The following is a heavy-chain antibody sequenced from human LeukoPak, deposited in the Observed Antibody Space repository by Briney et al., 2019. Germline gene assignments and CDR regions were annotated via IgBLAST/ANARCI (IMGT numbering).Heavy chain of an antibody. Sequence: SETLSLTCTVSGASISSYYWSWIRQPPGKGLEWIGYIYYSGSTNYNPSLKSRVTISVDTSKNQFSLKLSSVTAADTAVYYCARGRSNYYYYGMDVWGQGTTVTVSS. J-gene: IGHJ6*02. V-gene: IGHV4-59*08. CDR1: GASISSYY. CDR3: ARGRSNYYYYGMDV. D-gene: IGHD2-15*01. CDR2: IYYSGST.